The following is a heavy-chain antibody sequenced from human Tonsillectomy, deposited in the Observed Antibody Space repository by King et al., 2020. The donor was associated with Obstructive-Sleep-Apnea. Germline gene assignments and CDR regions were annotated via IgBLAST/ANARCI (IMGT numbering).Heavy chain of an antibody. Sequence: PLQESGTGLVKPSGTLSLTCAVSGGSISSSNWWSWVRQPPGKGLEWIGEIYHSGSTNYNPSLKSRVTISVDKSKNQFSLKLRSVTAADTAVYYCARAGGSLYYYDSSVYYVSDHYYGMDVWGQGTTVTVSS. CDR1: GGSISSSNW. CDR3: ARAGGSLYYYDSSVYYVSDHYYGMDV. V-gene: IGHV4-4*02. J-gene: IGHJ6*02. CDR2: IYHSGST. D-gene: IGHD3-22*01.